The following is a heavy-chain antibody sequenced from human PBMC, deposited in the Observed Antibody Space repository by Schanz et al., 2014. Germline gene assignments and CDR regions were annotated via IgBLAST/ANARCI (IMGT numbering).Heavy chain of an antibody. D-gene: IGHD2-2*01. CDR1: GFTFSSYA. V-gene: IGHV3-33*08. Sequence: VQLLESGGGLVQPGGSLRLSCAASGFTFSSYAMSWVRQAPGKGLEWVAILWHDGSKKYYADSVKGRFTVSRDNSKNTLYLQMNSLRPGDTAVYYCARESSNDIVLVPGAVFDHWGQGTLVTVSS. CDR2: LWHDGSKK. J-gene: IGHJ4*02. CDR3: ARESSNDIVLVPGAVFDH.